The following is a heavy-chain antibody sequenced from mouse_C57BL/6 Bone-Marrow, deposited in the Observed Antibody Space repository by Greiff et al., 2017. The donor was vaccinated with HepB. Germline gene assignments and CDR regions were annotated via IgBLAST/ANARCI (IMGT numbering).Heavy chain of an antibody. CDR1: GYTFTDYE. CDR3: TRRGRITTVVADFDV. J-gene: IGHJ1*03. Sequence: VKLQQSGAELVRPGASVTLSCKASGYTFTDYEMHWVKQTPVHGLEWIGAIDPETGGTAYNQKFKGKAILTADKSSSTAYMERRSLTSEDSAVYYCTRRGRITTVVADFDVWGTGTTVTVSS. CDR2: IDPETGGT. D-gene: IGHD1-1*01. V-gene: IGHV1-15*01.